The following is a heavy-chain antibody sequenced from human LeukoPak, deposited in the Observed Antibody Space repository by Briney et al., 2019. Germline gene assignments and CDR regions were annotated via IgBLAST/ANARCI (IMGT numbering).Heavy chain of an antibody. CDR3: ATSGGSYWS. D-gene: IGHD1-26*01. Sequence: PGGSLRLSCAASGFTLSSYAMSWVRQAPGKGLEWVSGISGRDSTTYYADSVKGRFTISRENSKNTLYLQMNSLRAEDTAVYYCATSGGSYWSWGQGTLVTVSS. CDR2: ISGRDSTT. J-gene: IGHJ5*02. V-gene: IGHV3-23*01. CDR1: GFTLSSYA.